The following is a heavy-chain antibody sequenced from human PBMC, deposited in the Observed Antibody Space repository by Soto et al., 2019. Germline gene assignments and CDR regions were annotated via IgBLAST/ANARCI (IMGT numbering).Heavy chain of an antibody. D-gene: IGHD3-16*02. V-gene: IGHV3-74*01. CDR3: ARDRDYDYVWGSYRYTGGWLDP. J-gene: IGHJ5*02. CDR1: GFTFSSYW. CDR2: INSDGSST. Sequence: GGSLRLSCAASGFTFSSYWMHWVRQAPGKGLVWVSRINSDGSSTSYADSVKGRFTISRDNAKNTLYRQMNSLRAEDTAVYYCARDRDYDYVWGSYRYTGGWLDPWGQGTLVTVSS.